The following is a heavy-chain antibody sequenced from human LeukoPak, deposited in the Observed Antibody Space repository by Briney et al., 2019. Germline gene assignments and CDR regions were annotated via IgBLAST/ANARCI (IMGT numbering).Heavy chain of an antibody. Sequence: SETLSLTCTVSGGSISSYYWNWIRQPPGKGLEWIGYIYYSGITNYNPSLKSRVTISVDTSKNQFSLKLSSVTAADTAVYYCARGEDLRAFDYWGQGTLVTVSS. CDR3: ARGEDLRAFDY. V-gene: IGHV4-59*01. CDR2: IYYSGIT. CDR1: GGSISSYY. J-gene: IGHJ4*02. D-gene: IGHD4-17*01.